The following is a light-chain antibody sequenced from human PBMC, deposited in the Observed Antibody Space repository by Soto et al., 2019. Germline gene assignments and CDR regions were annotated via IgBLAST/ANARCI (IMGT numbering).Light chain of an antibody. Sequence: EIVMTQSPATLSVSPGERATLSGRASQSVSSNLAWYQQKPGQATRLIIYGASTRATGIPARFSGSGSGTEFTLTISSLQSEDFAVYYCQQYNNWHPVTFGQGTKVDIK. V-gene: IGKV3-15*01. CDR2: GAS. CDR1: QSVSSN. CDR3: QQYNNWHPVT. J-gene: IGKJ1*01.